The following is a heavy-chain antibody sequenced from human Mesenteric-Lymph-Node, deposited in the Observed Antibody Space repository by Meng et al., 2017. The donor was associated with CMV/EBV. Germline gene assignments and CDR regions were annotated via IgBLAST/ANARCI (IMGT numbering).Heavy chain of an antibody. CDR1: EYTFTTDL. J-gene: IGHJ5*02. CDR3: ARAKNARSSSGWFDP. D-gene: IGHD6-6*01. CDR2: VSASGGST. V-gene: IGHV1-46*01. Sequence: SEYTFTTDLFHWLRQAPGQGLEWMGMVSASGGSTNYAQKFQGRVTMTRDTSTIPVFMALTSLSSEDTAVYYCARAKNARSSSGWFDPWGQGTLVTVSS.